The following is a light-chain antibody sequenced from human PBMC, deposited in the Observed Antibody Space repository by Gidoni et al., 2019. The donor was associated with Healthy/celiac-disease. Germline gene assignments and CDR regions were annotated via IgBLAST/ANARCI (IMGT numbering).Light chain of an antibody. J-gene: IGKJ1*01. CDR1: QSIISY. V-gene: IGKV1-39*01. CDR2: DES. Sequence: DIQMTQSPTSLSASVGDRVTITCRASQSIISYLNWYQQKPGKAPKLLIYDESSWQSGVPSRFSGSGSGTDFTLNISRLEPEDFATYYCQQSYSNPRTFGQGTKVEIK. CDR3: QQSYSNPRT.